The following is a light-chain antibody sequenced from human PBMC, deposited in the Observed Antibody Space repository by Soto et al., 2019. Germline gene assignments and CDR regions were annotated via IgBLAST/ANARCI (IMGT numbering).Light chain of an antibody. Sequence: QSALTQPPSASGSPGQSVNISCTGTSSNFISWYQQHPGKAPKLMIFAVNKRPSGVPDRFSGSKSGNTASLTVSGLQAEDEADSYCIFADAKNLVFGGGTKLTVL. CDR1: SSNF. CDR3: IFADAKNLV. V-gene: IGLV2-8*01. CDR2: AVN. J-gene: IGLJ2*01.